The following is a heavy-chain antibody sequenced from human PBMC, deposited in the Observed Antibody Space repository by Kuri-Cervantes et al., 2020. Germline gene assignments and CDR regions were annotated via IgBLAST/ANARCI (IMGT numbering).Heavy chain of an antibody. D-gene: IGHD3-10*01. CDR3: ASRRITMVRGVRFFDY. Sequence: SETLSLTCGVYCGSFSGYYWSWIRQPPGKGLEWIGEINHSGSTNYNPSLKSRVTISVDTSKNQFSLKLSSVTAADTAVYYCASRRITMVRGVRFFDYWGQGTLVTVSS. CDR1: CGSFSGYY. V-gene: IGHV4-34*01. CDR2: INHSGST. J-gene: IGHJ4*02.